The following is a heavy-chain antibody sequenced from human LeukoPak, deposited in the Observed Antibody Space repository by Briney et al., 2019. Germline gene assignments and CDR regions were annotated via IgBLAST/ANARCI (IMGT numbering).Heavy chain of an antibody. J-gene: IGHJ4*02. Sequence: GGSLRLSCAASGFTFSSYGMHWVRQAPGKGLEWVAVISYDGSNKYYADSVKGRFTISRDNSKSTLYLQMSSLRAEDTAVYYCAKDPGEAGIYYYFDYWGQGTLVTVSS. V-gene: IGHV3-30*18. CDR2: ISYDGSNK. CDR1: GFTFSSYG. CDR3: AKDPGEAGIYYYFDY. D-gene: IGHD3-10*01.